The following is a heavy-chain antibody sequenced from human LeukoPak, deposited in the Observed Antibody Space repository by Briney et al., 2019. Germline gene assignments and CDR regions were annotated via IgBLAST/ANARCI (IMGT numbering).Heavy chain of an antibody. CDR1: GFTFSSYT. CDR2: MSYDGGDK. D-gene: IGHD5-24*01. J-gene: IGHJ4*01. Sequence: PGGSLRLPCAASGFTFSSYTMHWVRQAPGKGLEWVAVMSYDGGDKYYAESVKGRSTISRDNSRTTVYLQMNSLRAEDTAVYYCARGSRWLQLGPFDYWGQGTLVTVSS. V-gene: IGHV3-30*01. CDR3: ARGSRWLQLGPFDY.